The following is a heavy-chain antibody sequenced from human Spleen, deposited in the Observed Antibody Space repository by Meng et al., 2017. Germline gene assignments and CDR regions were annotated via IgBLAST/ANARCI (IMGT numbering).Heavy chain of an antibody. Sequence: VQLQESGPGRVKPSGTPSLTCVVSGGSISSIDWWSWVRQPPGKGLEWIGEIYHGGDTNYNPSLKSRVTIAIDKSKNQFSLKLSSVTAADTAVYYCASWIYSCGWQWGQGALVTVSS. J-gene: IGHJ4*02. CDR2: IYHGGDT. V-gene: IGHV4/OR15-8*02. D-gene: IGHD6-19*01. CDR3: ASWIYSCGWQ. CDR1: GGSISSIDW.